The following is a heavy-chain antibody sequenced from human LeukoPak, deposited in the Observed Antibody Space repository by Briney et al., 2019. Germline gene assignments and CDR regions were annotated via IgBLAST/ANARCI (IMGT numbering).Heavy chain of an antibody. D-gene: IGHD6-19*01. V-gene: IGHV3-23*01. CDR3: SRVGSSGWPNYFDS. CDR1: GFTFSSYA. CDR2: ISGSGGST. Sequence: PGGSLRLSCAASGFTFSSYAMTWVRQAPGKGLEWVSVISGSGGSTYYADSVKGRFTISRDDSKNSLYLQMNSLTAGDTAVYFCSRVGSSGWPNYFDSWGQGTLVTVSS. J-gene: IGHJ4*02.